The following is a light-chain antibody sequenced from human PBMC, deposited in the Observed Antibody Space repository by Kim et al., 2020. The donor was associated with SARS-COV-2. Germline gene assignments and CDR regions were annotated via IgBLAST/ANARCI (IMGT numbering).Light chain of an antibody. CDR1: VGGYNY. CDR2: DVT. J-gene: IGLJ3*02. CDR3: CSSPGTSWV. V-gene: IGLV2-11*03. Sequence: SGSPGQSLAIPCLGVGGYNYVSWYQQHPGKAPKLFIYDVTKRPSGVPDRFFGSKSGNTASLTISGLQADDEADYYCCSSPGTSWVFGGGTKLTVL.